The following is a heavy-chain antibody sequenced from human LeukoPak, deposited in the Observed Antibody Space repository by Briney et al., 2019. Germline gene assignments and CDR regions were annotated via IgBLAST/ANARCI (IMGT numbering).Heavy chain of an antibody. Sequence: GGSLRLSCAVSGLTVSSNHMSWVRLAPGKGLEWVSVIYSGADTYYAESVKGRFTISRDNSKNTLYLQMNSLRVEDTAVYYCARAYGDYFDYWGQGTLVTVSS. V-gene: IGHV3-66*01. CDR1: GLTVSSNH. CDR3: ARAYGDYFDY. D-gene: IGHD4-17*01. J-gene: IGHJ4*02. CDR2: IYSGADT.